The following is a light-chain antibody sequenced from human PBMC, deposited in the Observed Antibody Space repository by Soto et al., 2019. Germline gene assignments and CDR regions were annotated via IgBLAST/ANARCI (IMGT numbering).Light chain of an antibody. CDR3: QHYGSSPPYT. CDR2: GAS. Sequence: ETVLTQSPGTLSLSPGESATLSCRASQTISSSYLAWYQQRPGQAPRLLISGASSRATGIPDRFSGSGSGTDFTLTISRLEPGDSAVYYCQHYGSSPPYTFGQGTKLEI. J-gene: IGKJ2*01. CDR1: QTISSSY. V-gene: IGKV3-20*01.